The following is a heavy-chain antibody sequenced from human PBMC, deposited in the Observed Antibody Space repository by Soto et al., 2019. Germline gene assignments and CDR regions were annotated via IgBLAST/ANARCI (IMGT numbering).Heavy chain of an antibody. CDR3: PRIHLGELAFNLEGASSEH. D-gene: IGHD3-16*02. CDR2: IYPGDSDT. CDR1: GYSFTSYW. Sequence: GESLKISCKGSGYSFTSYWIGWVRQMPGKGLEWMGIIYPGDSDTRYSPSLQGQVTISADKSISTAYLQWSSLKASDTAMYYCPRIHLGELAFNLEGASSEHSGKGTLVTVYS. J-gene: IGHJ1*01. V-gene: IGHV5-51*01.